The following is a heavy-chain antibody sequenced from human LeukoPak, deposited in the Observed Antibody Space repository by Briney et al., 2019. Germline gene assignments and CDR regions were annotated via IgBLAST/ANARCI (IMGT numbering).Heavy chain of an antibody. V-gene: IGHV3-23*01. J-gene: IGHJ4*02. Sequence: GGSLRLSCAASGFTFSSFAMTWVRQAPGKGLEWVSAISGGGDYTYYADSVKGRFTISRDNSKNTLYLQMNSLRAEGTAVYYCARGITAFGVPGATYYFDYWGQGTLVTVSS. CDR2: ISGGGDYT. CDR1: GFTFSSFA. CDR3: ARGITAFGVPGATYYFDY. D-gene: IGHD3-3*01.